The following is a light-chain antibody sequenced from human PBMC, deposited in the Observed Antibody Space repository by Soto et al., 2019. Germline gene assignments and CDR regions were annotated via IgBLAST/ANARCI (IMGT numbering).Light chain of an antibody. CDR2: GAS. CDR1: QGIATY. V-gene: IGKV1-9*01. J-gene: IGKJ4*01. CDR3: QQFNGYPLT. Sequence: QLTQSPSSLSASVGDRVTITCRASQGIATYLAWYQQKPGKAPNLLIYGASTLQSGVPSRFSGSGSGTDFTLTIGSLQPEDSATYYCQQFNGYPLTFGGGTKVVIK.